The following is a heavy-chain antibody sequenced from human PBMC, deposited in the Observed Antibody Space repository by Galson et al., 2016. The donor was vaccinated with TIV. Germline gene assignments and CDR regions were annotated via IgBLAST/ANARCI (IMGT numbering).Heavy chain of an antibody. D-gene: IGHD2-2*02. CDR2: ISASNGDT. Sequence: SVKVSCKASGYTFGNYGISWMRQAPGQGLEWVGWISASNGDTNYARKFQGRITMTKDTFTSTVFMELRSLRSEDTAVFYWARESDCSSGTCYSRAFDDWGQGTPVIVS. CDR3: ARESDCSSGTCYSRAFDD. J-gene: IGHJ4*02. V-gene: IGHV1-18*04. CDR1: GYTFGNYG.